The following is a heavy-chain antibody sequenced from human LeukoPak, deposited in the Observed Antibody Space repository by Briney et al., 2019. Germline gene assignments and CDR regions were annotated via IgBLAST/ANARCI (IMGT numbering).Heavy chain of an antibody. CDR3: AKGYWSGGSCPDYSYYMEV. D-gene: IGHD2-15*01. J-gene: IGHJ6*03. CDR2: TSGRGAST. V-gene: IGHV3-23*01. CDR1: GFTLRNYA. Sequence: PGGSLRLSCLASGFTLRNYAMTWIRHAPGEGLEWVSATSGRGASTYYADSVKGRFTLSRDNSKNTLYLQMDSLIVEDTDIYYCAKGYWSGGSCPDYSYYMEVWGKGTTVGVSS.